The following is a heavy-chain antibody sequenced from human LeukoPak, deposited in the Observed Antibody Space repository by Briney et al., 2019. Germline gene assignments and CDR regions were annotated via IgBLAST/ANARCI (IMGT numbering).Heavy chain of an antibody. D-gene: IGHD3-3*01. CDR2: IYYSGNT. V-gene: IGHV4-59*11. Sequence: PSETLSLTCTVSGGSINSHYWSWIRQPPGKRLEWIGYIYYSGNTDYNPSLNSRVTISIDTSRTQFSLRLRSVAAADSAVYYCARVGGFYDFWSAYPYYFDSWGPGTLVTVSS. CDR1: GGSINSHY. J-gene: IGHJ4*02. CDR3: ARVGGFYDFWSAYPYYFDS.